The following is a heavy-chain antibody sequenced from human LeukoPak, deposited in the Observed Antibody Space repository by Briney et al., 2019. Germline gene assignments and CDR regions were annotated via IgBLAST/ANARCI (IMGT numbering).Heavy chain of an antibody. CDR3: ARIETYYMDV. V-gene: IGHV4-34*01. J-gene: IGHJ6*03. D-gene: IGHD5-24*01. CDR2: INHSGST. Sequence: SETLSLTCAVYGGSFSGYYWSWIRQPPGKGLEWIGEINHSGSTNYNPSLKSRVTISVDTSKNQFSLKLSSVTAADTAVYYCARIETYYMDVWGKGTTVTVSS. CDR1: GGSFSGYY.